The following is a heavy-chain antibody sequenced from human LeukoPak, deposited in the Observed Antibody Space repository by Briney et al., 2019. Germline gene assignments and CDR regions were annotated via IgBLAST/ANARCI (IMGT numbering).Heavy chain of an antibody. J-gene: IGHJ6*03. CDR1: GGTFSSYA. CDR2: IIPIFGTA. Sequence: PGASVKVSCKASGGTFSSYAISWVRQAPGQGLEWMGGIIPIFGTANYAQKFQGRVTITADKSTSTAYMELSSLRSEDTAVYYCARDGSGSYSSVSYYYYMDVWGKGTTVTISS. CDR3: ARDGSGSYSSVSYYYYMDV. V-gene: IGHV1-69*06. D-gene: IGHD3-10*01.